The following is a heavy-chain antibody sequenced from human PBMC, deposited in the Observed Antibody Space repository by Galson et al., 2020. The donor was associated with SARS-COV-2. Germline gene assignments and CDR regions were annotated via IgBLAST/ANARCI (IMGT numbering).Heavy chain of an antibody. Sequence: GGSLRLSCAASGFTFSNYAMHWVRQAPGKGLDWVAVISYDGSNKYYADSVKGRFTISRDNSKNTLYLQMNSLRAEDTAVYYCASEYSSGWGFDYWGQGTLVTVSS. V-gene: IGHV3-30*04. J-gene: IGHJ4*02. CDR3: ASEYSSGWGFDY. D-gene: IGHD6-19*01. CDR1: GFTFSNYA. CDR2: ISYDGSNK.